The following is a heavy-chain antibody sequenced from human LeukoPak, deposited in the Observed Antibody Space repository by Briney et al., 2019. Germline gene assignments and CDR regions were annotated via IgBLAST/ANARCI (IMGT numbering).Heavy chain of an antibody. CDR3: ASTVGADMFDY. CDR2: IYYSGSTY. J-gene: IGHJ4*02. Sequence: PSETLSLTCTVSGDSISRNSYYWGWIRQPPGKGLEWIGSIYYSGSTYYYNPSLKSRVAISVDTSKNQFFLKLSSVTAADTAVYYCASTVGADMFDYWGQGTLVTVSS. CDR1: GDSISRNSYY. D-gene: IGHD1-26*01. V-gene: IGHV4-39*01.